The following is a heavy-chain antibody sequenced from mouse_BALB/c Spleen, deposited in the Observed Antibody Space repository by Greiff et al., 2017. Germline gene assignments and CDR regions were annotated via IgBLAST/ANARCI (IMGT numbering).Heavy chain of an antibody. CDR1: GYTFTSYW. Sequence: VQLQQSGTVLARPGASVKMSCKASGYTFTSYWMHWVKQRPGQGLEWIGAIYPGNSDTSYNQKFKGKAKLTAVTSTSTAYMELSSLTNEDSAVYYGTKGDYGSSRFAYWGQGTLVTVSA. V-gene: IGHV1-5*01. CDR2: IYPGNSDT. D-gene: IGHD1-1*01. CDR3: TKGDYGSSRFAY. J-gene: IGHJ3*01.